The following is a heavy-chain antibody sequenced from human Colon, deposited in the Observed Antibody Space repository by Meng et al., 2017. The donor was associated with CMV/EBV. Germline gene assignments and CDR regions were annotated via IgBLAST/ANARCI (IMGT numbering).Heavy chain of an antibody. Sequence: AASGFTFESHTMTWVRQAPGKGLEWVSSIASHRSQIYYADSVKGRFTISRDDAQNSLHLQMNSLRAEDSAVYYCARVEGSVTSPLDYWGQGTLVTVSS. V-gene: IGHV3-21*01. D-gene: IGHD4-17*01. CDR3: ARVEGSVTSPLDY. J-gene: IGHJ4*02. CDR1: GFTFESHT. CDR2: IASHRSQI.